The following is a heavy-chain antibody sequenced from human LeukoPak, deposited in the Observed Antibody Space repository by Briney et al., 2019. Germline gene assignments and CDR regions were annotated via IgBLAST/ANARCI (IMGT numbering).Heavy chain of an antibody. J-gene: IGHJ4*02. CDR1: GYTLTELS. CDR2: FDPEDGET. CDR3: ATGYSSSSTPHLDY. V-gene: IGHV1-24*01. Sequence: ASVKVSCKVSGYTLTELSVHWVRQAPGKGLEWMGGFDPEDGETIYAQKFQGRVTMTEDTSTDTAYMELSSLRSEDTAVYYCATGYSSSSTPHLDYWGQGTLVTVSS. D-gene: IGHD6-6*01.